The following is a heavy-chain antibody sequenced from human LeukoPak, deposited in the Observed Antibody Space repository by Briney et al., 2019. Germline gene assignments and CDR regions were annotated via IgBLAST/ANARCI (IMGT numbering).Heavy chain of an antibody. V-gene: IGHV3-11*04. J-gene: IGHJ4*02. D-gene: IGHD3-22*01. CDR3: ARKDFSSGSFSY. Sequence: CIGLSGSPLDYADSVRGRFTISRDNAKNSLYLDMNSLRAEDTAVYYCARKDFSSGSFSYWGQGALVTVSS. CDR2: IGLSGSPL.